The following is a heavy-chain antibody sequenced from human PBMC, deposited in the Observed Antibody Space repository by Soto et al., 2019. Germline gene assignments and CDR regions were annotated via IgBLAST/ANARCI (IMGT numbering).Heavy chain of an antibody. V-gene: IGHV4-61*01. CDR3: ARTPLEPVGYYYYGMDV. J-gene: IGHJ6*02. CDR1: GGSVSSGSYY. CDR2: IYYSGST. Sequence: SETLSLTCTVSGGSVSSGSYYWSWIRQPPGKGLEWIGYIYYSGSTNYNPSLKSRVTISVDTSKNQFSLKLSSVTAADTAVYYCARTPLEPVGYYYYGMDVWGQGTTVTVSS.